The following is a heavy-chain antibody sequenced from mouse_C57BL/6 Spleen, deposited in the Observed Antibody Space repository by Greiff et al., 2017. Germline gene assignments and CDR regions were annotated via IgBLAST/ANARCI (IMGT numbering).Heavy chain of an antibody. D-gene: IGHD2-3*01. CDR2: INPSSGYT. J-gene: IGHJ3*01. V-gene: IGHV1-7*01. CDR1: GYTFTSYW. CDR3: ARDDGYSFAY. Sequence: VQLQQSGAELAKPGASVKLSCKASGYTFTSYWMHWVKQRPGQGLEWIGYINPSSGYTEYHHKFTDKATLTADKSDSTVYMQLLSLTYEDSAVYYCARDDGYSFAYWGQGTLVTVSA.